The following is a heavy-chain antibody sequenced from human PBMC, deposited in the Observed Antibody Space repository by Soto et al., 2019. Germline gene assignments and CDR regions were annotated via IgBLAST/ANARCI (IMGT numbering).Heavy chain of an antibody. J-gene: IGHJ4*02. Sequence: EVQLLESGGGLVQPGESLRLSCAASGFTFMTYGMSWLRQAPGKGLEWVSGITGSGDVTYYRDSVRGRFTISRDNSKNTVYLQMNSLRAEDTAVYYCAKDSGWESENWGLGTLVTVSS. D-gene: IGHD1-26*01. V-gene: IGHV3-23*01. CDR3: AKDSGWESEN. CDR2: ITGSGDVT. CDR1: GFTFMTYG.